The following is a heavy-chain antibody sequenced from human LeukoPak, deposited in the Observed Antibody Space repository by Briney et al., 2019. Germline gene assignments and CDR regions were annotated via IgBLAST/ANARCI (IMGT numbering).Heavy chain of an antibody. CDR3: AKHLTGTCVLGCVYYFDY. D-gene: IGHD1-7*01. CDR2: ISGSGGST. V-gene: IGHV3-23*01. J-gene: IGHJ4*02. Sequence: PGGSLRLSCAASGFTFSSYAMSWVRQAPGKGLEWVSAISGSGGSTYYADSVKGRFTISRDNSKNTLYLQMNSLRAEDTAVYYCAKHLTGTCVLGCVYYFDYWGQGTLVTVSS. CDR1: GFTFSSYA.